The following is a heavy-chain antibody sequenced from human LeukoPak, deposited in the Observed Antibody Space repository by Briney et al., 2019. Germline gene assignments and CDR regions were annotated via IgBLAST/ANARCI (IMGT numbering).Heavy chain of an antibody. CDR3: AREGTAGTNLNWFDP. J-gene: IGHJ5*02. D-gene: IGHD1-1*01. CDR1: GGSISSYY. V-gene: IGHV4-59*01. CDR2: ISYSGST. Sequence: SETLSLTCTVSGGSISSYYWSWIRQPPGKGLEWIGYISYSGSTNFNPSLKSRVTISVDTPKNQFSLKLSSVTAADTAVYYCAREGTAGTNLNWFDPWGQGTLVTVSS.